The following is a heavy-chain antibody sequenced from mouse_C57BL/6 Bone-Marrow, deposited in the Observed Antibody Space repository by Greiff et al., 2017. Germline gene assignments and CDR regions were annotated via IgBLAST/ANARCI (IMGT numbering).Heavy chain of an antibody. CDR3: ARVYYYGSSYAMDY. D-gene: IGHD1-1*01. CDR1: GFTFSDYG. CDR2: ISNLAYSI. Sequence: EVKLVESGGGLVQPGGSLKLSCAASGFTFSDYGMAWVRQAPRKGPEWVAFISNLAYSIYYAATVPGRFTISRENAKNTLYLEMSSLRSEDTAMYYCARVYYYGSSYAMDYWGQGTSVTVSS. V-gene: IGHV5-15*01. J-gene: IGHJ4*01.